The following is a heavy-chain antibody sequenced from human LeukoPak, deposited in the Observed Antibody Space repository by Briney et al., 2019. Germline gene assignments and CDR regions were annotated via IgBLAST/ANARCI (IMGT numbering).Heavy chain of an antibody. CDR1: GFSVSNYY. D-gene: IGHD2-15*01. CDR2: IRDSGET. V-gene: IGHV3-66*03. J-gene: IGHJ5*02. CDR3: ARDRAATQDWVEFDP. Sequence: GGSLRLSCAISGFSVSNYYMSWVRQAPGKGLEWVSLIRDSGETFYADSVKGRFTISRDNSKNTMYLQMNWLRVEDTAVHFCARDRAATQDWVEFDPWGQGTLVTVSS.